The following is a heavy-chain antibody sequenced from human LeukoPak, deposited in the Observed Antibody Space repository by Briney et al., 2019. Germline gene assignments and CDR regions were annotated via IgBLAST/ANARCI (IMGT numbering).Heavy chain of an antibody. Sequence: PSETLSLTCTVSGYSISSGYYWGWIRQPPGKGLEWIGSIYHSGSTYYNPSLKSRVTISVDTPKNQFSLKLSSVSAADTAVYYCARERQIAVTTFRYMDVWGKGTTVTVSS. J-gene: IGHJ6*03. V-gene: IGHV4-38-2*02. CDR1: GYSISSGYY. D-gene: IGHD4-17*01. CDR2: IYHSGST. CDR3: ARERQIAVTTFRYMDV.